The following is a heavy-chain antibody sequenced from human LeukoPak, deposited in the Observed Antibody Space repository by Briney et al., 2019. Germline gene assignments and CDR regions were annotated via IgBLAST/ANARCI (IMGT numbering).Heavy chain of an antibody. CDR2: TSYDGSNK. J-gene: IGHJ2*01. CDR1: GFTFSSYA. V-gene: IGHV3-30*04. Sequence: GRSLRLSCAASGFTFSSYAMHWVRQAPGKGLEWVTVTSYDGSNKYYADSVKGRFTISRDNSKNTLYLQMNSLRAEDTAVYYCARDGCSSTSCYFWYFDLWGRGTLVTVSS. CDR3: ARDGCSSTSCYFWYFDL. D-gene: IGHD2-2*01.